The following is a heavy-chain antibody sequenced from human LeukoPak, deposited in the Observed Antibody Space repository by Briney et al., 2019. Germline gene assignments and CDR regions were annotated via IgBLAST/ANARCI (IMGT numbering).Heavy chain of an antibody. CDR2: IKQDGSEK. J-gene: IGHJ4*02. CDR3: ARERSALLEFDD. Sequence: GGSLRLSCTASEFTFSSYWMSWVRQAPGNGLEWVANIKQDGSEKYYVGSVKGRSTISRDNGKNSLYLQMNSLRAEDTAVYYCARERSALLEFDDWGQGTLVTVSS. CDR1: EFTFSSYW. V-gene: IGHV3-7*01. D-gene: IGHD2-15*01.